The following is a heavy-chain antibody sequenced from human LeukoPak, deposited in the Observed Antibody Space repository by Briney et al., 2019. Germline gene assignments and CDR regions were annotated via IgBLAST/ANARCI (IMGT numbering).Heavy chain of an antibody. CDR3: ATSVVGLSYDEHFQH. CDR2: FYNGGSI. J-gene: IGHJ1*01. V-gene: IGHV3-53*01. Sequence: GSLRLSCAASGFTVNTNHMHWVRQAPGKGLEWVSTFYNGGSIYYLDSVKGRFTISRDSFKNTLYLQMNSLRVEDTAFYYCATSVVGLSYDEHFQHWGQGTLVTVSS. CDR1: GFTVNTNH. D-gene: IGHD2-15*01.